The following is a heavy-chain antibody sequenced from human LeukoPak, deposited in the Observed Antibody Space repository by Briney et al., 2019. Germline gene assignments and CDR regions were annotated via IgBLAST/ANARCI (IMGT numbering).Heavy chain of an antibody. CDR2: ISAYNGNT. CDR1: GYTFTSYG. J-gene: IGHJ4*02. Sequence: ASVKVSCKASGYTFTSYGVRWVRQAPGQGLEWMGWISAYNGNTNSAQKFQGRVTMTTDTSTSTAYMELRSLRSDDTALYYCARDKAAGPYYFDYWGQGTLVTVSS. D-gene: IGHD6-13*01. CDR3: ARDKAAGPYYFDY. V-gene: IGHV1-18*01.